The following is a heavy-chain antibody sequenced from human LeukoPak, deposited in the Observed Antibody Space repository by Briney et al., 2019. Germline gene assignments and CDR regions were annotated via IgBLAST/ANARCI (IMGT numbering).Heavy chain of an antibody. V-gene: IGHV4-59*01. CDR3: ASLVAPHP. CDR1: GGSISGYY. D-gene: IGHD5-12*01. J-gene: IGHJ5*02. CDR2: IYYSGST. Sequence: SETLSLTCTVSGGSISGYYWSWIRQPPGKGLEWIGYIYYSGSTNYNPSLKSRVTISVDTSKNQFSLKLSSVTAADTAVYYCASLVAPHPWGQGTLVTVSS.